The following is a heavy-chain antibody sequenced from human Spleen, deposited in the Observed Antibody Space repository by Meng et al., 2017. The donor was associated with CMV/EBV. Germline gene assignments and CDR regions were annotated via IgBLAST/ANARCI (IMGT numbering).Heavy chain of an antibody. V-gene: IGHV2-5*01. CDR3: VHRPSPDYDRYQLTKNPFDY. J-gene: IGHJ4*02. CDR1: TSGVG. Sequence: TSGVGVGWIRQPPGEALEWLALIYWNDDKTYSPSLKNRLTITKDTSKNQVVLTMTNMDPVDTATYYCVHRPSPDYDRYQLTKNPFDYWGQGTLVTVSS. D-gene: IGHD2-2*01. CDR2: IYWNDDK.